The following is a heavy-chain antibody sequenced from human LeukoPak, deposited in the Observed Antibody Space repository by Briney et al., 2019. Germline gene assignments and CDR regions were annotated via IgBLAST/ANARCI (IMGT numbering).Heavy chain of an antibody. CDR2: INHNSGGT. CDR3: ARENNGWYTHFDY. D-gene: IGHD6-19*01. V-gene: IGHV1-2*02. CDR1: GYTFTGYY. Sequence: ASVKVSCKASGYTFTGYYMHWVRQAPGQGLEWMGWINHNSGGTISSQNFQGRVTLTRDTSISTAYMELSRLRSDDTAVYYCARENNGWYTHFDYWGQGTLVTVSS. J-gene: IGHJ4*02.